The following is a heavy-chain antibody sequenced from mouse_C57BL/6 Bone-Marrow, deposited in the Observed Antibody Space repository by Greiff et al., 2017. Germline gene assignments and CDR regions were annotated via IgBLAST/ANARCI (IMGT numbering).Heavy chain of an antibody. CDR2: ISYDGSN. Sequence: VQLQQSGPGLVKPSQSLSLTCSVTGYSITSGYYWNWIRQFPGNKLEWMGYISYDGSNTSNPSLKNRISITRDTSKNQFFLKLNSVNTEDTATYYCARGGWLRFAYWGQGTLVTVSA. CDR1: GYSITSGYY. D-gene: IGHD2-3*01. V-gene: IGHV3-6*01. J-gene: IGHJ3*01. CDR3: ARGGWLRFAY.